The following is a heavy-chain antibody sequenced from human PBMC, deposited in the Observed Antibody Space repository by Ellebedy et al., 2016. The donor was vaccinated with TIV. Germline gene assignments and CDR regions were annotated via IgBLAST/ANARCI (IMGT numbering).Heavy chain of an antibody. J-gene: IGHJ6*02. V-gene: IGHV1-2*04. D-gene: IGHD4-17*01. CDR1: GYTFTGYY. Sequence: ASVKVSXXASGYTFTGYYMHWVRQAPGQGLEWMGWINPNSGGTNYAQKFQGWVTMTRDTSISTAYMELSRLRSEDTAVYYCASGDYGDYYYYYGMDVWGQGTTVTVSS. CDR2: INPNSGGT. CDR3: ASGDYGDYYYYYGMDV.